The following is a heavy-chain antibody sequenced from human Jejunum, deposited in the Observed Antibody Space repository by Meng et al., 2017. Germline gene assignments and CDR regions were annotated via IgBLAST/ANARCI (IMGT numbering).Heavy chain of an antibody. J-gene: IGHJ6*02. CDR2: ISYDGTYK. V-gene: IGHV3-30*04. Sequence: GGSLRLSCAASGFTFSSYGLHWVRQAPGKGLEWVAVISYDGTYKSHADSVKGRFTISRDNAKNTLYLQVNSLRPEDTAVYYCARVSTVTTWRDPINYYYYAMDVWGQGTTVTGAS. CDR1: GFTFSSYG. CDR3: ARVSTVTTWRDPINYYYYAMDV. D-gene: IGHD4-17*01.